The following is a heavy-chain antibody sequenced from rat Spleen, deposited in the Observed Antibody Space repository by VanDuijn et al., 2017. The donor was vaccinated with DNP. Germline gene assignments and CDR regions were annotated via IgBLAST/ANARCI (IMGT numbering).Heavy chain of an antibody. CDR2: IWGDGST. CDR3: ARETAEFTVGPMDA. V-gene: IGHV2-77*01. J-gene: IGHJ4*01. D-gene: IGHD1-1*01. CDR1: GFSLTSYG. Sequence: QVQMKETGPGLVQTTQTLSVTCTVSGFSLTSYGVHWVRQAPGKGLEWMGIIWGDGSTNYNSALKSRLIISRDTSKSQVFLKKNSHQTYDTAIYFCARETAEFTVGPMDAWGQGTSVTVSS.